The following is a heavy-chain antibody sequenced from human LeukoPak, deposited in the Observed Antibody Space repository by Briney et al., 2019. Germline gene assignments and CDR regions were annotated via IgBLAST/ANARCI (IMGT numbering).Heavy chain of an antibody. Sequence: SETLSLTCTVSGGSISSYYWSWIRQPAGKGLEWIGRIYTSGNTDYNPSLKSRVTMSVDTSKNQFSLKLSSVTAADTAVYYCARGGGNYDQFDCWGQGTLVTVSS. D-gene: IGHD1-7*01. V-gene: IGHV4-4*07. J-gene: IGHJ4*02. CDR1: GGSISSYY. CDR3: ARGGGNYDQFDC. CDR2: IYTSGNT.